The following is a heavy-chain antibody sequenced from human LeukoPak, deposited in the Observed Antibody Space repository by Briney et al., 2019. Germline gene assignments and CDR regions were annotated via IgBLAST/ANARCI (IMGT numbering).Heavy chain of an antibody. D-gene: IGHD3-16*02. CDR1: GYTFTSYD. CDR2: ISAYNGNT. J-gene: IGHJ4*02. V-gene: IGHV1-18*01. CDR3: ARDRPYVWGSYRSTPLIDY. Sequence: ASVKVSCKASGYTFTSYDINWVRQAPGQGLEWMGWISAYNGNTNYAQKLQGRVTMTTDTSTSTAYMELRSLRSDDTAVYYCARDRPYVWGSYRSTPLIDYWGQGTLVTVSS.